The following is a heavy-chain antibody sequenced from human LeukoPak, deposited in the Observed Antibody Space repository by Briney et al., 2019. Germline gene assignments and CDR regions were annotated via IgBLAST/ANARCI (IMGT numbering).Heavy chain of an antibody. V-gene: IGHV3-33*06. J-gene: IGHJ3*02. CDR1: GFTFSSYG. CDR2: IWYDGSNK. CDR3: AKDRDYYDSSGYHTDAFDI. D-gene: IGHD3-22*01. Sequence: PGRSLRLSCAASGFTFSSYGMHWVRQAPGKGLEWVAVIWYDGSNKYYADSVKGRFTISRDNSKNTLYLQMNSLRAGDTAVYHCAKDRDYYDSSGYHTDAFDIWGQGTMVTVSS.